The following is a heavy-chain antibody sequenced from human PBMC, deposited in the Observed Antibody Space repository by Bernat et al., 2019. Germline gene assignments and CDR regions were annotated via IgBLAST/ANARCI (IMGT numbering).Heavy chain of an antibody. Sequence: QVQLVESGGGVVQPGRSLRLSCAASGFTFSGYAMYWVRQAPGRGLEWVAVISYDGSNKVYADSVKGRFTISRDNSKNTLYLQMDSLRADDTAVYYCARNGYDSSWYQGWIDHWGQGTRVTVSS. CDR1: GFTFSGYA. V-gene: IGHV3-30-3*01. J-gene: IGHJ5*02. CDR3: ARNGYDSSWYQGWIDH. D-gene: IGHD6-13*01. CDR2: ISYDGSNK.